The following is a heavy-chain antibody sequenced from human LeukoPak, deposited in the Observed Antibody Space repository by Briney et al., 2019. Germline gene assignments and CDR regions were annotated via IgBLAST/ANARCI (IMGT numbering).Heavy chain of an antibody. CDR1: GFTFSSYA. Sequence: GGSLRLSCAVSGFTFSSYAMHGVRQAPGKGLEWVGVISYDGSNKYYADSVKGRFTISRDNSKNPLYLQMNSVRAEDTAVYYCASRANGDYGYYGMDVWGKGTTVTVSS. J-gene: IGHJ6*04. V-gene: IGHV3-30*04. D-gene: IGHD4-17*01. CDR3: ASRANGDYGYYGMDV. CDR2: ISYDGSNK.